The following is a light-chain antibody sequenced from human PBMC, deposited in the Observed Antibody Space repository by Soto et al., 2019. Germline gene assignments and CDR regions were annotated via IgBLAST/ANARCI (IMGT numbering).Light chain of an antibody. Sequence: DVVMTQSPLSLPVTLGQPASISCRSSQSLVYSDGNTYLNWFQQRPGQSPRRLIYKVSNRDSGVPDRFSRSGSGTDFTLKISRVEAEDVGVYYCMQGTHWPAEGMYTFGQGTKLEIK. CDR3: MQGTHWPAEGMYT. V-gene: IGKV2-30*01. CDR2: KVS. CDR1: QSLVYSDGNTY. J-gene: IGKJ2*01.